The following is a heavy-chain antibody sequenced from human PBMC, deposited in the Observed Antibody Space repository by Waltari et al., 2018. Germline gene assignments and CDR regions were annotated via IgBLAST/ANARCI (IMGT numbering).Heavy chain of an antibody. D-gene: IGHD5-12*01. J-gene: IGHJ6*02. CDR1: GYTFTSYD. CDR3: ARGDIVATIWGKNGMDV. CDR2: MNPNSGNT. V-gene: IGHV1-8*03. Sequence: QVQLVQSGAEVKKPGASVKVSCKASGYTFTSYDINWVRQATGQGLEWMGWMNPNSGNTGYAQKFQGRVNITRNTSISTAYMGLSSLRSEDTAVYYGARGDIVATIWGKNGMDVWGQGTTVTVSS.